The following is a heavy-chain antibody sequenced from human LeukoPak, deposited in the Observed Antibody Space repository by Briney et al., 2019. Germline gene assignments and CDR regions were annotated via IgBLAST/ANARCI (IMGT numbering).Heavy chain of an antibody. D-gene: IGHD2-15*01. Sequence: SVKVSCKASGGTFTSYAISWVRQAPGQGLEWMEGIIPIFGTANYAQKFQGRVTITADESTSTAYMELSSLRSEDTAVYYCASYCSGGSCLAQNAFDIWGQGTMVTVSS. CDR2: IIPIFGTA. CDR1: GGTFTSYA. J-gene: IGHJ3*02. CDR3: ASYCSGGSCLAQNAFDI. V-gene: IGHV1-69*13.